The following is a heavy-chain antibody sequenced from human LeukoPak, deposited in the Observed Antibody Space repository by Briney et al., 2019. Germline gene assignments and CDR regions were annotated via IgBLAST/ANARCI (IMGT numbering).Heavy chain of an antibody. Sequence: GASVKISCKASGYTFTGHYMHWVRQAPGQGLEWMGWINPRNAATNYAQKFQGRVTMTRDTSTGTIYMEMTSLRSDDTAMYYCARTLYIAAAPGGFDYWGQGTLLTVPS. D-gene: IGHD6-13*01. CDR1: GYTFTGHY. V-gene: IGHV1-2*02. CDR3: ARTLYIAAAPGGFDY. J-gene: IGHJ4*02. CDR2: INPRNAAT.